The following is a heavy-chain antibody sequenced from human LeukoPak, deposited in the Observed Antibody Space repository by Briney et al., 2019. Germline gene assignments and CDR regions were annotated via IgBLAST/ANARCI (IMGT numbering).Heavy chain of an antibody. J-gene: IGHJ4*02. D-gene: IGHD5-12*01. CDR3: AKVGRLGYSGYDFWEDYFDY. CDR1: GFTFSSYW. Sequence: GGSLTLSCAASGFTFSSYWMSWVRQAPGKGLEWVANIKQDGSEKYYVDSVKGRFTISRDNSKSTLYLQMNSLRAEDTAVYYCAKVGRLGYSGYDFWEDYFDYWGQGTLVTVSS. V-gene: IGHV3-7*01. CDR2: IKQDGSEK.